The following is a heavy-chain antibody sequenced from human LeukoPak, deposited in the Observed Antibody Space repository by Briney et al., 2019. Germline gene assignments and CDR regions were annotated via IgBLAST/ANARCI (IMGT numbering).Heavy chain of an antibody. J-gene: IGHJ4*02. V-gene: IGHV1-2*02. CDR2: INPNSGDT. Sequence: ASVKVSCKASGGTFSSYAISWVRQAPGQGLEWMGWINPNSGDTNYAQKFQGSVTMTRDTSISTAYMELSGLRSDDTAVYYCARDWRYSNFDYWGQGTLVTVSS. CDR3: ARDWRYSNFDY. D-gene: IGHD3-9*01. CDR1: GGTFSSYA.